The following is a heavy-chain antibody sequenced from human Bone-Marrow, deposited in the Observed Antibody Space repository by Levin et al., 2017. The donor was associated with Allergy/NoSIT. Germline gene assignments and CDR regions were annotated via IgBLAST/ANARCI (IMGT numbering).Heavy chain of an antibody. CDR2: INPKNGDT. CDR3: ARDEETEEMASP. CDR1: GSTFSDNY. V-gene: IGHV1-2*02. D-gene: IGHD5-24*01. Sequence: ASVKVSCEASGSTFSDNYIHWVRQAPGQGLEWMGWINPKNGDTHYAQKFQDRVTLTRDTSITTAYMDISRLTSGDTAVYYCARDEETEEMASPWGQGTLITVSS. J-gene: IGHJ5*02.